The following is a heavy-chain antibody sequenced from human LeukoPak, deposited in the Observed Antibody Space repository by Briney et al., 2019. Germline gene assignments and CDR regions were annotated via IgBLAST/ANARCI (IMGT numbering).Heavy chain of an antibody. D-gene: IGHD2-15*01. CDR3: ARDFGCSGGSCEFDP. CDR1: GGTFSSYA. Sequence: ASVKVSCKASGGTFSSYAISWVRQAPGQGLEWMGRIIPIFGTANYAQKFQGRVTITADESTSTAYMELSSLRSEDTAVYYCARDFGCSGGSCEFDPWGQGTLVTVSS. V-gene: IGHV1-69*13. J-gene: IGHJ5*02. CDR2: IIPIFGTA.